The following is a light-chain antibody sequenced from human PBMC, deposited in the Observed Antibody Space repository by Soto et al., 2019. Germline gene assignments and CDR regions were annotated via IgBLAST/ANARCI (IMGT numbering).Light chain of an antibody. CDR3: ETWDRNSVV. V-gene: IGLV4-60*03. CDR2: LEGSGSY. CDR1: SGHSSYT. Sequence: QPVLTQSSSASASLGSSVKLTCTLSSGHSSYTIAWHQQQPGKAPRYLMKLEGSGSYNKGSGVPDRFSGSSSGADRYLTISTLQSEDEADYYCETWDRNSVVFGGGTKLTVL. J-gene: IGLJ2*01.